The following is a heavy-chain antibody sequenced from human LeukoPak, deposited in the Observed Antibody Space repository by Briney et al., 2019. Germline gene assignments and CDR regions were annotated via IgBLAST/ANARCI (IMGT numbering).Heavy chain of an antibody. J-gene: IGHJ4*02. CDR2: INHSGST. D-gene: IGHD3-3*01. Sequence: PSETLSLTCAVYGGSFSGYYWSWIRQPPGKGLEWIGEINHSGSTNYNPSLKSRVTISVDTSKNQFSLKLRSVSDADTAVYYCARQGDFWSGYPSDYWGQGTLVTVSS. CDR3: ARQGDFWSGYPSDY. CDR1: GGSFSGYY. V-gene: IGHV4-34*01.